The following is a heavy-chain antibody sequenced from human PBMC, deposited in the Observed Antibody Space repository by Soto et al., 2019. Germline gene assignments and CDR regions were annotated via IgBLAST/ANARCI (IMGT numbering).Heavy chain of an antibody. Sequence: SETLSLTCTVSGGSISSGGYYWSWIRQHQGKGLEWIGYIYYSGSTYYNPSLKSQVTISVDTSKNQFSLKLSSVTVADTAVYYCARVLSGYGGFDPWGQGTLVTVSS. V-gene: IGHV4-31*01. CDR1: GGSISSGGYY. J-gene: IGHJ5*02. D-gene: IGHD5-12*01. CDR2: IYYSGST. CDR3: ARVLSGYGGFDP.